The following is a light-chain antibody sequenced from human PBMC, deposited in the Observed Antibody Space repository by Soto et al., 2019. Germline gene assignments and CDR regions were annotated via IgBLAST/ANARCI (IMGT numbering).Light chain of an antibody. Sequence: QSALTQPPSASGSPGQSVTISCTGTSSDVGDNYVSWYQQHLGKAPKLIIYEVSQRPSGVPDRFSGSKSGNTASLTVSGLRSEDEADYYCAAWDDSLSGPWVFGGGTKLTVL. CDR3: AAWDDSLSGPWV. CDR1: SSDVGDNY. V-gene: IGLV2-8*01. J-gene: IGLJ3*02. CDR2: EVS.